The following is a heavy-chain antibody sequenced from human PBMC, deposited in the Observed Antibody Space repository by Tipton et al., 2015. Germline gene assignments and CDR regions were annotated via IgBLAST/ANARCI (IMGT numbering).Heavy chain of an antibody. CDR2: IYYSGTT. Sequence: LSCTVSGDSMSSGTYYWSWIRQHPGKGLEWIGYIYYSGTTYYNPSLKSRLTISLDRSKSHFSLQLTSVTAADTAVYYCARSGDTYIDYWGQGTLVTVSS. D-gene: IGHD5-18*01. CDR3: ARSGDTYIDY. CDR1: GDSMSSGTYY. J-gene: IGHJ4*02. V-gene: IGHV4-31*02.